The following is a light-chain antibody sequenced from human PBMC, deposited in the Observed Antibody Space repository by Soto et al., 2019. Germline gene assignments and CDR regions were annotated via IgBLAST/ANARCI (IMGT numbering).Light chain of an antibody. V-gene: IGLV2-23*02. CDR3: CSYAGSSTYV. CDR1: SSDVGSYNL. CDR2: EVS. Sequence: QSVLTQPASVSGSPGQSITISCTGTSSDVGSYNLVSWYQQHPGKAPKVMIYEVSKRPSGVPNRFSGSKSGNTASLTISGPQAEDEVDFFCCSYAGSSTYVCGTGPKATVL. J-gene: IGLJ1*01.